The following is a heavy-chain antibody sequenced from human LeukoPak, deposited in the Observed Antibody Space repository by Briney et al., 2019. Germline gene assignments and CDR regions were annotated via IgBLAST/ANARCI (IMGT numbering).Heavy chain of an antibody. CDR2: IRQDGSEK. J-gene: IGHJ4*02. V-gene: IGHV3-7*03. CDR3: ASGFH. CDR1: GFMFSNSW. D-gene: IGHD2/OR15-2a*01. Sequence: GGSLRLSCAASGFMFSNSWMNWVRQAPGKGLEWLANIRQDGSEKHYVDSVKGRFTISRDNSKNSLYLQMNSLGVEDTAVYYCASGFHWGQGTLVTVSS.